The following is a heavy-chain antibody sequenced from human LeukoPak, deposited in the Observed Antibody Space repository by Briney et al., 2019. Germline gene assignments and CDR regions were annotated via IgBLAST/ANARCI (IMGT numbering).Heavy chain of an antibody. CDR1: GFTFSSYG. J-gene: IGHJ4*02. CDR3: AKDRGYSSGWYNY. V-gene: IGHV3-30*02. CDR2: IRYDGSNK. Sequence: GGSLRLSCAASGFTFSSYGMSWVRQAPGKGLEWVAFIRYDGSNKYYADSVKGRFTISRDNSKNTLYLQMNSLRAEDTAVYYCAKDRGYSSGWYNYWGQGTLVTVSS. D-gene: IGHD6-19*01.